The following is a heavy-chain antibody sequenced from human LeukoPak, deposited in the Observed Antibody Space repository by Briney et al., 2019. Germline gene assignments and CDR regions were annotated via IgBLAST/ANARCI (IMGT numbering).Heavy chain of an antibody. CDR3: ARGQGQLWSFDY. D-gene: IGHD5-18*01. CDR2: TRSSSNYI. J-gene: IGHJ4*02. Sequence: PGGSLRLSCAASGFTLSSYSMTWVRQAPGKGLEWVSSTRSSSNYIYYADSVKGRFTISRDNTKNSLYLQMNSLRAEDTAVYFCARGQGQLWSFDYWGQGTLVTVSS. CDR1: GFTLSSYS. V-gene: IGHV3-21*01.